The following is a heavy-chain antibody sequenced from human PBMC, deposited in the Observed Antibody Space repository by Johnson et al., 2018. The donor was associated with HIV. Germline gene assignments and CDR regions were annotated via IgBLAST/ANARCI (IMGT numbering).Heavy chain of an antibody. CDR1: GFTVSSNF. J-gene: IGHJ3*01. CDR2: IYRGGST. D-gene: IGHD5-18*01. CDR3: AKVGGYSYGES. V-gene: IGHV3-66*02. Sequence: VQLVESGGGLVQPGGSLRLSCAASGFTVSSNFMTWVRQAPGKGLEWVSVIYRGGSTYYADSVKGRFTISRDNSKNTLYLQMNSLRAEDTAVYYCAKVGGYSYGESWGQGTMVTVSS.